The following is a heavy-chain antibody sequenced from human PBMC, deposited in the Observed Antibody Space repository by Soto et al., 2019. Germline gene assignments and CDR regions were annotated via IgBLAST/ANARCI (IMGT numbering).Heavy chain of an antibody. CDR1: GFTFSSYW. CDR2: INSDGSST. D-gene: IGHD3-3*01. Sequence: EVQLVESGGGLVQPGGSLRLSCAASGFTFSSYWMHWVRQAPGKGLVWVSRINSDGSSTSYADSVKGRFTISRDNAKNTLYLQINRLRAEDTAVYYCAREGLNYDFWSGYYTWGAFDIWGQGTMVTVSS. V-gene: IGHV3-74*01. CDR3: AREGLNYDFWSGYYTWGAFDI. J-gene: IGHJ3*02.